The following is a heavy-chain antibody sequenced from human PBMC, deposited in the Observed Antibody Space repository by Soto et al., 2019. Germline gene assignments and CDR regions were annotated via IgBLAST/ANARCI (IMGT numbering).Heavy chain of an antibody. CDR1: GGTFSSYA. D-gene: IGHD3-22*01. J-gene: IGHJ4*02. V-gene: IGHV1-69*06. CDR3: ASSRQSSYYYDSRGSGEFDF. Sequence: QVQLVQSGAEVKKPGSSVKVSCKASGGTFSSYAISWVRQAPGQGLEWMGGLIPIFGTANYAQKFQGRVTITANKSTSTAYMELSSLRSEDTAVYYCASSRQSSYYYDSRGSGEFDFWGQGTLVTVSS. CDR2: LIPIFGTA.